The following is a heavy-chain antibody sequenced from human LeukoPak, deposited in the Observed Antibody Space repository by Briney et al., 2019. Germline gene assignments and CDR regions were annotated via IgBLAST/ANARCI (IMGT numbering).Heavy chain of an antibody. Sequence: PGGSQRLSWAACGFIFSCYSMKWVRQAPGKGLEWLSYISISCGTRYYADSVKGRFSISRDNDKNSRYLQMNSLRAEDTAVYYCAPGYCSSTSCSHYFVYWGQGTLVTVSS. CDR1: GFIFSCYS. V-gene: IGHV3-48*01. D-gene: IGHD2-2*01. CDR2: ISISCGTR. J-gene: IGHJ4*02. CDR3: APGYCSSTSCSHYFVY.